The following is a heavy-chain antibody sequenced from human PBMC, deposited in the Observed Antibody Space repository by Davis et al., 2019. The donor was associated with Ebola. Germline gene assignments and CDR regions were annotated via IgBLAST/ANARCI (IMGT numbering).Heavy chain of an antibody. J-gene: IGHJ4*02. Sequence: GGSLRLSCSVSGFMFSSYAMHWVRQAPGKGLEWVAVISYDGSNKYYADSVKGRFTISRDNSKNTLYLQMNSLRAEDTAVYYCARRSYPDYWGQGTLVTVSS. CDR1: GFMFSSYA. CDR2: ISYDGSNK. CDR3: ARRSYPDY. V-gene: IGHV3-30*04.